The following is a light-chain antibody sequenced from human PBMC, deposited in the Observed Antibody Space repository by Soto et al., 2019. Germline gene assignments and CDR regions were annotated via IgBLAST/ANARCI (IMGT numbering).Light chain of an antibody. Sequence: DIVISQSPSSLSASVGDRVTITCRASQSISSYLNWYQQKPGKAPKLLIYAASSLQSGVPSRFSGSGSGTDFTLTISSLQPEDFATYYCQQSYSTPLTFGGGTKVDIK. J-gene: IGKJ4*01. CDR3: QQSYSTPLT. CDR1: QSISSY. V-gene: IGKV1-39*01. CDR2: AAS.